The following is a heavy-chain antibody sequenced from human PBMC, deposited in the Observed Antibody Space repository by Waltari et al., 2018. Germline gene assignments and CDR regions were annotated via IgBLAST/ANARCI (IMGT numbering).Heavy chain of an antibody. D-gene: IGHD3-22*01. CDR2: ISGSVGCT. CDR1: GFTFSSYA. V-gene: IGHV3-23*01. J-gene: IGHJ4*02. Sequence: EVQLLESGGGLVQPGGSLRLSCAASGFTFSSYAMSWVRQAPGQGLEGVSAISGSVGCTYYADSVKGRFTISRDNSKNTLYLQMNSLRAEDTAVYYCAKIPLLYDSSGGGRSVWGQGTLVTVSS. CDR3: AKIPLLYDSSGGGRSV.